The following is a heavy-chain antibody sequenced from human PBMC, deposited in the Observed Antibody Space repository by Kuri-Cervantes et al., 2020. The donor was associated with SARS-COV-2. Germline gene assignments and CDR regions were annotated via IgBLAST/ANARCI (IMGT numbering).Heavy chain of an antibody. Sequence: GESLKISCAVSGFYFGDYYMSWIRQAPGKGLEWVGRIKSKTDGGTTDYAAPVKGRFTISRDDSKNTLYLQMNSLKTEDTAVYYCTTSPRYYYDSSGQSRSFDYWGQGTLVTVSS. CDR1: GFYFGDYY. CDR3: TTSPRYYYDSSGQSRSFDY. V-gene: IGHV3-15*01. D-gene: IGHD3-22*01. J-gene: IGHJ4*02. CDR2: IKSKTDGGTT.